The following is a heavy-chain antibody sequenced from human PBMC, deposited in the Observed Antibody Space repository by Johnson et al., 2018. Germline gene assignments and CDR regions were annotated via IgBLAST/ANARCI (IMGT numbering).Heavy chain of an antibody. CDR1: GFTFSASA. D-gene: IGHD3-10*01. CDR3: ARGRGWVGERYYMDV. J-gene: IGHJ6*03. V-gene: IGHV3-23*04. CDR2: IGGSGDAT. Sequence: VQLVESGGGLVQPGRSLRLSCTTSGFTFSASAMSWVRQAPGKGLEWVSGIGGSGDATYYTASLKGRFTISRDNSKNTLYLQMNSLRAEDTAVYYCARGRGWVGERYYMDVWGKGTTVTVSS.